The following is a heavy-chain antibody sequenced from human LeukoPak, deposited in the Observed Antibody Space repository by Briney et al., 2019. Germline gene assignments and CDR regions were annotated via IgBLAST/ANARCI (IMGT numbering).Heavy chain of an antibody. D-gene: IGHD2-2*03. V-gene: IGHV3-21*01. Sequence: GGSLRLSCAASGFTFSSYSMNWVRQAPGKGLEWVSSISSSSSYIYYADSVKGRFTISRDNAKNSLYLQMNSLRAEDTAVYYCARSPGYCSSTSCFFDYWGQGTLVTVSS. CDR1: GFTFSSYS. J-gene: IGHJ4*02. CDR2: ISSSSSYI. CDR3: ARSPGYCSSTSCFFDY.